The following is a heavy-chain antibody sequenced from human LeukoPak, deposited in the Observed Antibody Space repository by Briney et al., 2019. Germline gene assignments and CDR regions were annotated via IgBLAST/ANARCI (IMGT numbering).Heavy chain of an antibody. CDR3: ARGGYSNSGFDP. CDR1: GFTFTSSA. J-gene: IGHJ5*02. CDR2: IVVGSGNT. V-gene: IGHV1-58*02. D-gene: IGHD4-11*01. Sequence: SVKVSCKASGFTFTSSAMQWERQARGQRLEWIGWIVVGSGNTNYAQKFQERVTITRDMSTSTAYMELSSLRSEDTAVYYCARGGYSNSGFDPWGQGILVTVSS.